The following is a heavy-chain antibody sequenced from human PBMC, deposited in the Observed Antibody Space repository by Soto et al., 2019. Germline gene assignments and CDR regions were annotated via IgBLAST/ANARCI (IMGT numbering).Heavy chain of an antibody. Sequence: GGSLRLSCLASGFTFSSYWMHWVRQAPGKGLVWVSRMNEDGGTTDYADSVKGRFTISRDNAKNTLYLQMNSLRVEDTAVYYCASALSGREDVWGQGTTGTASS. J-gene: IGHJ6*02. CDR1: GFTFSSYW. D-gene: IGHD3-10*01. V-gene: IGHV3-74*01. CDR2: MNEDGGTT. CDR3: ASALSGREDV.